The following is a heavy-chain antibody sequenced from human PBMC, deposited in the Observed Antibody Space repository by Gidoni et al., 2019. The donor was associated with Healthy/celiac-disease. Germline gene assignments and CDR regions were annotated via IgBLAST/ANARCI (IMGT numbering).Heavy chain of an antibody. CDR2: IIPIFVTA. V-gene: IGHV1-69*01. Sequence: QLQLVHSGAEVKKPGSSRKVSCKSSGCTFRIYAISWVRQAPGQWREWMGGIIPIFVTANDAPKFQGRVTITADESTSTAYMELSSLRSEDTAVYYCAREPSVYDFPYYGMDVWGQGTTVTVSS. J-gene: IGHJ6*02. CDR1: GCTFRIYA. D-gene: IGHD3-3*01. CDR3: AREPSVYDFPYYGMDV.